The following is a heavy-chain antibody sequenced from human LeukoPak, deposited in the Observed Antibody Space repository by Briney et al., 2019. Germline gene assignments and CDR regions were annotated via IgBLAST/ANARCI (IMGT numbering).Heavy chain of an antibody. V-gene: IGHV4-38-2*01. CDR1: GYSISSGYY. D-gene: IGHD3-3*01. Sequence: SETLSLTCAVSGYSISSGYYWGWIRQPPGKGLEWIGSIYHSGSTYYNPSLKSRVTISVDTSKNQFSLKLSSVTAADTAVYCCASSRLITIFGVVIMGNWFDPWGQGTLVTVSS. CDR2: IYHSGST. CDR3: ASSRLITIFGVVIMGNWFDP. J-gene: IGHJ5*02.